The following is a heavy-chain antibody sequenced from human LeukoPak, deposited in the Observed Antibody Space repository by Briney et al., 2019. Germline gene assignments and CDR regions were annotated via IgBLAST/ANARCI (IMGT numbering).Heavy chain of an antibody. CDR2: IYPGDSDT. CDR3: ARPISEGRQLWFDY. Sequence: GESLKISCKGSGYSFSSYWIGWVGQMPGKGLEWMGMIYPGDSDTRYSPSFQGQVTISADKSISTAYLQWSSLKASDTAMYYCARPISEGRQLWFDYWGQGTLVTVSS. J-gene: IGHJ4*02. CDR1: GYSFSSYW. V-gene: IGHV5-51*01. D-gene: IGHD5-18*01.